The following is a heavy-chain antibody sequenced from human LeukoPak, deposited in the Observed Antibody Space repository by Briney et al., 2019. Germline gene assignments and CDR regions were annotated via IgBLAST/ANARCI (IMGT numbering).Heavy chain of an antibody. CDR3: ARSSGYYEAFDY. Sequence: GGSLRLSCAAAGFTFNNYAMSWVRQAPGEGLEWVSAISGSGGSTYYADSVKGRFTISRDNSKNTLYLQMNSLRAEDTAVYYCARSSGYYEAFDYWGQGTLVTVSS. J-gene: IGHJ4*02. V-gene: IGHV3-23*01. CDR1: GFTFNNYA. D-gene: IGHD3-22*01. CDR2: ISGSGGST.